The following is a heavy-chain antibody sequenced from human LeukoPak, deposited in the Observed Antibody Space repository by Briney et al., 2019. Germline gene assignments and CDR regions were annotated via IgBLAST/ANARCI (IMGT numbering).Heavy chain of an antibody. CDR2: ISSSSSYI. CDR1: GFTFSSYS. Sequence: GGSLRLSCAASGFTFSSYSMNWVRQAPGKGLEWVSSISSSSSYIYYADSVKGRFTISRDNAKNSLYLQMNSLRAEDTAVYYCARGPQYGDYFARYNWFDPWGQGTLVTVSS. J-gene: IGHJ5*02. D-gene: IGHD4-17*01. CDR3: ARGPQYGDYFARYNWFDP. V-gene: IGHV3-21*04.